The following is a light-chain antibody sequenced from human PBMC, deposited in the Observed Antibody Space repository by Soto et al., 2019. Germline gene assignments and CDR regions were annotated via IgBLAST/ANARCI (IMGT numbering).Light chain of an antibody. V-gene: IGKV1-9*01. CDR1: QGISSY. CDR2: AAS. CDR3: QQYGSSPYT. Sequence: IQLTQSPSSLSASVGDRVTITCRASQGISSYLAWYQQKPGKAPKLLIYAASTLQSGVPSRFSGSGSGTDFTLTISRLEPEDFAVYYCQQYGSSPYTFGQGTKLEIK. J-gene: IGKJ2*01.